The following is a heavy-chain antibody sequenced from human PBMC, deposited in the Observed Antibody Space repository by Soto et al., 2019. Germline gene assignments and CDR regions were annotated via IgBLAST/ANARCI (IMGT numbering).Heavy chain of an antibody. V-gene: IGHV3-30-3*01. J-gene: IGHJ4*02. CDR3: AKPRRPTFLELAPNFDY. CDR1: GFTFSSYA. CDR2: ISYDGSNK. D-gene: IGHD1-7*01. Sequence: GGSLRLSCAASGFTFSSYAMHWVRQAPGKGLEWVAVISYDGSNKYYADSVKGRFTISRDNSKNTLYLQMNSLRAEDTAVYYCAKPRRPTFLELAPNFDYWGQGTLVTVSS.